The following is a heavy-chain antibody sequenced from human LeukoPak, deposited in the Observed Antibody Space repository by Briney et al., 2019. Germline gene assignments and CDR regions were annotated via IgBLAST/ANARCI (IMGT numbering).Heavy chain of an antibody. Sequence: PGGSLRLSCVASGFTFRNYGMNWVRQAPGKGLEWVSYISSTSVSINYADSVRGRFTISRDNARNSLYLQVDSLRVEDTAIYYCARGGAARPDIWGQGTMVIVSS. V-gene: IGHV3-48*01. J-gene: IGHJ3*02. CDR1: GFTFRNYG. CDR3: ARGGAARPDI. D-gene: IGHD6-6*01. CDR2: ISSTSVSI.